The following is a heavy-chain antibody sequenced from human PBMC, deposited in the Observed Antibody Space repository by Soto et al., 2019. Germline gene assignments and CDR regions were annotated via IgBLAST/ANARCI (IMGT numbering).Heavy chain of an antibody. CDR2: INHSGST. V-gene: IGHV4-34*01. J-gene: IGHJ1*01. D-gene: IGHD3-22*01. CDR1: GGSFSGYY. Sequence: QVQLQQWGAGLLKPSETLSLTCAVYGGSFSGYYWSWIRQPPGKGLEWIGEINHSGSTNYNPSLKSRVTISVDTSKNQFSLNLSSVTAADTAVYYCARSLLEDSSGYSEYFQHWGQGTLVTVSS. CDR3: ARSLLEDSSGYSEYFQH.